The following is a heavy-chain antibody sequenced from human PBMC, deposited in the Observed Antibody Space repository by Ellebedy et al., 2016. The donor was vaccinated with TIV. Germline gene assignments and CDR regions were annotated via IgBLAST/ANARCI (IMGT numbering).Heavy chain of an antibody. CDR3: ASTGSGSYYNLNH. CDR2: INHSGST. D-gene: IGHD3-10*01. J-gene: IGHJ5*02. V-gene: IGHV4-34*01. Sequence: SQTLSLTCAVYGGSFSGYYWSWIRQPPGKGLEWIGEINHSGSTNYNPSLKSRVTISVDTSKNQFSMKLSSVTAADTAVYYCASTGSGSYYNLNHWGQGTLVTVSS. CDR1: GGSFSGYY.